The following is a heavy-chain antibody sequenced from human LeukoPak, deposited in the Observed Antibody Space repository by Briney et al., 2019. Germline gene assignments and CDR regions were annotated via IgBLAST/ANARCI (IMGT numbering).Heavy chain of an antibody. J-gene: IGHJ4*02. D-gene: IGHD4-17*01. CDR2: IYYSGST. CDR3: Y. Sequence: PSETLSLTCTVSGGSISSSSYYWGWIRQPPGKGLEWIGSIYYSGSTYYNPSLKSRVTTSVDTSKNTAVYYCARDLVGYGDSCFDYWGQGTLVTVSS. V-gene: IGHV4-39*06. CDR1: GGSISSSSYY.